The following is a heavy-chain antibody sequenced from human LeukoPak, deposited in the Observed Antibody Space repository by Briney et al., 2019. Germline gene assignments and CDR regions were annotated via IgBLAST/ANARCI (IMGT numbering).Heavy chain of an antibody. V-gene: IGHV1-18*01. CDR1: GYTFTSYV. CDR2: ISAYNGNT. J-gene: IGHJ6*02. Sequence: ASVKVSCKAFGYTFTSYVITWVRQAPGQGLEWMGWISAYNGNTDYADNFQGRVIVTTDTSTSTAYMELRSLRSDDTAVYNCAKDSSSVTPSGMDVWGQGTTVAVSS. CDR3: AKDSSSVTPSGMDV. D-gene: IGHD3-22*01.